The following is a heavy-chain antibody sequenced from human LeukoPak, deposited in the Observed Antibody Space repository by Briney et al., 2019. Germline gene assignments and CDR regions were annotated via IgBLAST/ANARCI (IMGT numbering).Heavy chain of an antibody. D-gene: IGHD1-26*01. CDR2: ISSSSSYI. J-gene: IGHJ4*02. Sequence: GGSLRLSCAASGFTFSSYSMNWVRQAPGKGLEWVSSISSSSSYIYYADSVKGRFTISRDNAKNSLYLQMNSLRAEDTAVYYCARDPVSGSYRLVAGMDFDYWGQGTLVTVSS. V-gene: IGHV3-21*01. CDR1: GFTFSSYS. CDR3: ARDPVSGSYRLVAGMDFDY.